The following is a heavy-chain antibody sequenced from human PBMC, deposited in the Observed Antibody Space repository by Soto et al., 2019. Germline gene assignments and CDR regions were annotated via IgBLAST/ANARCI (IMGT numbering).Heavy chain of an antibody. CDR3: ARQSHLYYYYGMDV. CDR1: GYNFTSYW. J-gene: IGHJ6*02. CDR2: IYPGDSDT. Sequence: GESLKISCKVSGYNFTSYWIGWVRQMPGKGLEWMGIIYPGDSDTRYSPSSQGQVTISADKSISTAYLQWSSLRASDTAMYYCARQSHLYYYYGMDVWGQGTTVTVSS. V-gene: IGHV5-51*01.